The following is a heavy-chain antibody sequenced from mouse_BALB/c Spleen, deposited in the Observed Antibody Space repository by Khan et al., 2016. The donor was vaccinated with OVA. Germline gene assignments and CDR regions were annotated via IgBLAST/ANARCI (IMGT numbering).Heavy chain of an antibody. CDR1: GYIFTSYW. J-gene: IGHJ2*01. Sequence: QVQLQQSGAELVRPGASVKLSCKTSGYIFTSYWIHWVKQRSGQGLEWIARIYPGTNNTYYNENIKDRVTLTVDKSSSTAYMQLNSLKSEDSAVYFCAREDALYYFDYWGQGTTLTVSS. V-gene: IGHV1S132*01. CDR2: IYPGTNNT. CDR3: AREDALYYFDY.